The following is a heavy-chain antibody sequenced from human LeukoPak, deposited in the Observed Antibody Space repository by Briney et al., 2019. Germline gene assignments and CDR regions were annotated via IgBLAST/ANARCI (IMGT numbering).Heavy chain of an antibody. Sequence: SETLSLTCTVSGGSISSSSYYWGWIRQPPGKGLEWTGSIYYSGSTYYNPSLKSRVTISVDTSKNQFSLKLSSVTAADTAVYYCARDDGSGSYYKGNWFDPWGQGTLVTVSS. J-gene: IGHJ5*02. CDR3: ARDDGSGSYYKGNWFDP. CDR2: IYYSGST. CDR1: GGSISSSSYY. V-gene: IGHV4-39*07. D-gene: IGHD3-10*01.